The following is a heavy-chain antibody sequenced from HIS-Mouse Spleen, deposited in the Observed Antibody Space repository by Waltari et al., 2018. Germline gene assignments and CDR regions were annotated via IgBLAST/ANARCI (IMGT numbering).Heavy chain of an antibody. D-gene: IGHD1-26*01. CDR3: ARDAVVGATHSAFDI. V-gene: IGHV4-4*07. Sequence: QVQLQESGPGLVKPSETLSLTCTVSGGSISSSSLGWIRPPAGKGLEWIGRIYTSGSTNYNPSLKSRVTMSVDTSKNQFSLKLSSVTAADTAVYYCARDAVVGATHSAFDIWGQGTMVTVSS. CDR1: GGSISSSS. J-gene: IGHJ3*02. CDR2: IYTSGST.